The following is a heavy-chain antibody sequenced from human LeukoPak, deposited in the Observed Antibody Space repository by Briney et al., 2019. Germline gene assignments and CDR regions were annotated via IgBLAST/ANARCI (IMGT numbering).Heavy chain of an antibody. CDR2: IRSKANSYAT. CDR1: GFTFSSYG. CDR3: TTYYYGSGSSHY. Sequence: PGGSLRLSCAASGFTFSSYGMNWVRQASGKGLEWVGRIRSKANSYATAYAASVKGRFTISRDDSKNTAYLQMNSLKTEDTAVYYCTTYYYGSGSSHYWGQGTLVTVSS. D-gene: IGHD3-10*01. V-gene: IGHV3-73*01. J-gene: IGHJ4*02.